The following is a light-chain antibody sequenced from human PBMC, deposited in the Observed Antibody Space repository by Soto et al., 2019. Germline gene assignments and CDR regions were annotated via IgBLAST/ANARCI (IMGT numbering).Light chain of an antibody. CDR2: DAS. Sequence: EIVLTQSPGTLSLSPGERATLSCRASQSVSSSYLAWYQQKPGQAHGLLIYDASSRATGIPDRFSGRGSGTDFTLTISRLEPEDFAVYYCQQYGSSSPISFGQGTRLEIK. J-gene: IGKJ5*01. V-gene: IGKV3-20*01. CDR3: QQYGSSSPIS. CDR1: QSVSSSY.